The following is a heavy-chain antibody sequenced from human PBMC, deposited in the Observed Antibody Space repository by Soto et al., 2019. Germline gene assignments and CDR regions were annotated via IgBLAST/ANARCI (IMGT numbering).Heavy chain of an antibody. CDR1: GGSISSYY. V-gene: IGHV4-59*01. CDR2: IYYSGST. D-gene: IGHD6-19*01. Sequence: SETLSLTCTVSGGSISSYYWSWIRQPPGKGLEWIGYIYYSGSTNYNPSLKSRVTISVDTSKNQFSLKLSSVTAADTAVYYCARVAVAGWSNYYYGMDVWGQGTTVTVSS. CDR3: ARVAVAGWSNYYYGMDV. J-gene: IGHJ6*02.